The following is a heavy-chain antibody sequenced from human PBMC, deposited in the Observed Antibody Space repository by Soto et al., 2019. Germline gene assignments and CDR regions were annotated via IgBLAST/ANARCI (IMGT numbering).Heavy chain of an antibody. D-gene: IGHD3-10*01. CDR2: IYWDDDK. CDR1: GFSLSTSGVG. CDR3: AHRRMVRGVIDY. V-gene: IGHV2-5*02. J-gene: IGHJ4*02. Sequence: QITLKESGPTLVKPTQTLTLTCTFSGFSLSTSGVGVGWIRQPPGKALEWLALIYWDDDKRYSPSLKSRLTITKDTSKNPVVLTMTNMDPVDTAKYYCAHRRMVRGVIDYWGQGTLVTVSS.